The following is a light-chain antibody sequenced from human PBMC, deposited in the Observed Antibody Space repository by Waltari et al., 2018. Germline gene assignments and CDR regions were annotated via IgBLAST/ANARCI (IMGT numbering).Light chain of an antibody. Sequence: QSVMTQPPSASGLPGQRRSIPCSGPSLNIGKNRVSRYQQLPGTAPKLLIYSTNQRPSGVPDRFSGSKSGSSASLAISGLRTDDEAAYYCAAWDDTLKGPVFGSGTQVTAL. V-gene: IGLV1-44*01. CDR2: STN. CDR3: AAWDDTLKGPV. CDR1: SLNIGKNR. J-gene: IGLJ1*01.